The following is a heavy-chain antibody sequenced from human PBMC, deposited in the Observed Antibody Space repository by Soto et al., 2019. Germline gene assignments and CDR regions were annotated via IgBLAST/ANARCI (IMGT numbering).Heavy chain of an antibody. CDR1: GFTFSSYS. V-gene: IGHV3-48*01. CDR3: ARDTSGYENTAADY. J-gene: IGHJ4*02. Sequence: GGSLRLSCAASGFTFSSYSMNWVRQAQGKGLEWVSYISSSSSTIYYADSVKGRFTIPRDNAKNSLYLQMNSLRAEDTAVYYCARDTSGYENTAADYWGQGTLVTVSS. CDR2: ISSSSSTI. D-gene: IGHD5-12*01.